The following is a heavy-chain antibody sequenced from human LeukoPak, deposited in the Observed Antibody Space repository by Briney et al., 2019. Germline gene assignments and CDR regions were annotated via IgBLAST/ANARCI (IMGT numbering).Heavy chain of an antibody. CDR3: APNWNLDY. V-gene: IGHV3-7*03. CDR2: IKQDGSEK. CDR1: GFTFSSYW. D-gene: IGHD1-1*01. Sequence: GGSLRLSCAASGFTFSSYWMSWVRQAPGKGLEWVANIKQDGSEKYYVDSVKGRFTISRDNSKNTLYLQMNSLRAEDTAIYYCAPNWNLDYWGQGSLVTVSS. J-gene: IGHJ4*02.